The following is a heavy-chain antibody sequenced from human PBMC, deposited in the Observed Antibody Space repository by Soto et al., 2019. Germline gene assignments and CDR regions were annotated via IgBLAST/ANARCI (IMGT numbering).Heavy chain of an antibody. CDR3: ARTYYDFWSGEGPFDY. CDR1: GFTFSSYG. CDR2: ISYDGSNK. V-gene: IGHV3-30*03. D-gene: IGHD3-3*01. Sequence: PGGSLRLSCAASGFTFSSYGMHWVRQAPGKGLEWVAVISYDGSNKYYADSVKGRFTISRDNSKNTLYLQMNSLRAEDTAVYYCARTYYDFWSGEGPFDYWGQGTLVTVSS. J-gene: IGHJ4*02.